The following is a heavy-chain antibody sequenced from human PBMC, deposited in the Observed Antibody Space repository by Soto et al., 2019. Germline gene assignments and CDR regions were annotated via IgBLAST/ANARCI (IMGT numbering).Heavy chain of an antibody. D-gene: IGHD3-3*01. CDR1: GYTFTSYA. V-gene: IGHV1-3*01. CDR2: INAGNGNT. CDR3: AHILEWLQPAFDY. Sequence: ASLKVYCKTAGYTFTSYAMHCVRQTPGQRLEWIGWINAGNGNTKYSQKFQGRVTITRDTSASTAYMELSSLRSEDTAVYYCAHILEWLQPAFDYWGQGTLVTVSS. J-gene: IGHJ4*02.